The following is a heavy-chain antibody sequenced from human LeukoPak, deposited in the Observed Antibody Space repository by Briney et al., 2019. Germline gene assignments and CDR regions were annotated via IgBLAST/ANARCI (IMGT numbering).Heavy chain of an antibody. CDR2: IYYSGST. V-gene: IGHV4-59*01. CDR3: AREPESGSYNDY. D-gene: IGHD3-10*01. Sequence: PSETLSLTCTVSGVSISSYYWSWIRQPPGKGLEWIGYIYYSGSTNYNPSLKSRVTISVDTSKNQFSLKLSSVTAADTAVYYCAREPESGSYNDYWGQGTLVTVSS. CDR1: GVSISSYY. J-gene: IGHJ4*02.